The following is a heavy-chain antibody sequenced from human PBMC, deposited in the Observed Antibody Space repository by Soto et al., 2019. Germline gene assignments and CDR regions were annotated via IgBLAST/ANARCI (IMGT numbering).Heavy chain of an antibody. V-gene: IGHV3-21*01. D-gene: IGHD2-2*01. J-gene: IGHJ4*02. CDR1: GFTFSSYS. Sequence: EVQLVESGGGLVKPGGSLRLSCAASGFTFSSYSMNWVRQAPGKGLEWVSSISSSSSYIYYADSVKGRFTISRDNPKNSLYLQMNSLRAEDTAVYYCARDWGYCSSTSCRDYGGQGTLVTVSS. CDR3: ARDWGYCSSTSCRDY. CDR2: ISSSSSYI.